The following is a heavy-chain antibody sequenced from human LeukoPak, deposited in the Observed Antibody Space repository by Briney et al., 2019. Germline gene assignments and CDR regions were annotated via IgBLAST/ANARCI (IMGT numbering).Heavy chain of an antibody. Sequence: PSETLSLTCTVSGGSISSYYWSGIRQPPGKGLEWIGYIYYSGTTNYNPSLKSRVTISVDTSKNQFSLKLSSVTAADTAVYYCARGVYIAAAQYGYWGQATLVTVSS. J-gene: IGHJ4*02. V-gene: IGHV4-59*01. CDR3: ARGVYIAAAQYGY. CDR1: GGSISSYY. CDR2: IYYSGTT. D-gene: IGHD6-13*01.